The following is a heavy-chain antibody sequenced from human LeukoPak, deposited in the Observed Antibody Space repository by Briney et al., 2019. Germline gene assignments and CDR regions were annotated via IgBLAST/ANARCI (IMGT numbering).Heavy chain of an antibody. Sequence: GGSLRLSCAASGFTFGSFWMHWVRQAPGKGLVWVSRINRDGSSATYADSVMGRLTISRDNAKSTLYLEINSLRAEETAVYYCAREDSGSYHPDRWGQGALVTVSS. CDR1: GFTFGSFW. V-gene: IGHV3-74*01. D-gene: IGHD1-26*01. J-gene: IGHJ4*02. CDR3: AREDSGSYHPDR. CDR2: INRDGSSA.